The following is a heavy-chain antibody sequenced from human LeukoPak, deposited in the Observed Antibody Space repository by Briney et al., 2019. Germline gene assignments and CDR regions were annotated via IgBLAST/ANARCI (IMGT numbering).Heavy chain of an antibody. CDR2: IDYSGST. CDR3: ARVGCSGGSCYQSRGAFDI. J-gene: IGHJ3*02. D-gene: IGHD2-15*01. V-gene: IGHV4-39*07. Sequence: SETLSLTCTVSGGSISSSSYYWGWIRQPPGKGLEWIGSIDYSGSTYYNPSLKSRVTISVDTSKNQFSLKLSSVTAADTAVYYCARVGCSGGSCYQSRGAFDIWGQGTMVTVSS. CDR1: GGSISSSSYY.